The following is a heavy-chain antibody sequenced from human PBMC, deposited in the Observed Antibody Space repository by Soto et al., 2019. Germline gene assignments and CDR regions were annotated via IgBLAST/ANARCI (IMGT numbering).Heavy chain of an antibody. CDR2: ISSTSSTI. V-gene: IGHV3-48*02. D-gene: IGHD6-25*01. CDR1: GFTFSSCS. CDR3: ASWPDAADY. J-gene: IGHJ4*02. Sequence: EVQLVESGGGLVQLGGSLRLSCAASGFTFSSCSMNWVRQAPGKGLEWLSYISSTSSTIYYADSVKGRFTISRDNAKNSLYLQMNSLRDEATAVYYCASWPDAADYWGQGTLVTVSS.